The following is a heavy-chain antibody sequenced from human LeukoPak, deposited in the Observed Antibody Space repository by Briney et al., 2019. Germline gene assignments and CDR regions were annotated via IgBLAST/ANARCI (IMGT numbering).Heavy chain of an antibody. D-gene: IGHD2-15*01. V-gene: IGHV4-39*01. CDR3: ARTAGYCSGGNCYSDAFDI. CDR2: IYYSGST. J-gene: IGHJ3*02. CDR1: GGSISSSSYY. Sequence: PSETLSLTCTVSGGSISSSSYYWGWIRQPPGKGLEWIGNIYYSGSTYYNPSLKSRVTISVDTSKNQFSLKLTSVTAADTAVYYCARTAGYCSGGNCYSDAFDIWGQGTMVTVSS.